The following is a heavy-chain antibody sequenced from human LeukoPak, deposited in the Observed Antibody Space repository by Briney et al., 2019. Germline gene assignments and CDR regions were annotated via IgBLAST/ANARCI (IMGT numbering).Heavy chain of an antibody. J-gene: IGHJ5*02. Sequence: SETLSLTCTVSGDSISSGSHYWSWIRQPAGQGLEWIGRIYSTGSADYNPSLNSRVAMSVDTSRDQLSLTLTSVTAADTALYYCVREYFQFVRESPHSWFAPWGQGTLVTVSS. CDR2: IYSTGSA. V-gene: IGHV4-61*02. D-gene: IGHD6-6*01. CDR3: VREYFQFVRESPHSWFAP. CDR1: GDSISSGSHY.